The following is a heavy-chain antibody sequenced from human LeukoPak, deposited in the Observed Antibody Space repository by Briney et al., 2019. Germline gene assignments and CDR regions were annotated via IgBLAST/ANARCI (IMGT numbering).Heavy chain of an antibody. D-gene: IGHD6-6*01. V-gene: IGHV3-21*01. Sequence: GGSLRLSCAASGFTFSSYSMSWVRQAPGKGLEWVSFITGSSSYIYYTDSVKGRFTISRDNAKNSLFLQMNSLRDEDTAVYYCASGFSSSPYFDYWGQGTLVTVSS. J-gene: IGHJ4*02. CDR1: GFTFSSYS. CDR3: ASGFSSSPYFDY. CDR2: ITGSSSYI.